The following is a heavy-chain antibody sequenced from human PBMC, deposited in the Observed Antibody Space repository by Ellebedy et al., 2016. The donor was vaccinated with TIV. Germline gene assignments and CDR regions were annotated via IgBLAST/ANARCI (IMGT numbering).Heavy chain of an antibody. CDR3: ARRSTRGFDY. J-gene: IGHJ4*02. CDR1: GGSISSYY. V-gene: IGHV4-59*08. CDR2: IYYSGST. Sequence: MPGGSLRLSCTVSGGSISSYYWSWIRQPPGKGLEWIGYIYYSGSTNYNPSLKSRVTISVDTSKNQFSLKLSSVTAADTDVYYCARRSTRGFDYWGQGTLVTVSS. D-gene: IGHD3-10*01.